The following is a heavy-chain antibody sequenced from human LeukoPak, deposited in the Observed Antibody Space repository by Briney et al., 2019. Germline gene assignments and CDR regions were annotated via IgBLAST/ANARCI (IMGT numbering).Heavy chain of an antibody. CDR3: ARATYYYYMDV. CDR1: GASISNYY. CDR2: IHYNGGT. D-gene: IGHD1-1*01. J-gene: IGHJ6*03. V-gene: IGHV4-59*01. Sequence: SETLSLTCTVSGASISNYYWSWIRQPPGQGLEWIGYIHYNGGTNYNPSLTSRVTVSLDTSKNQFSLSLSSVSAADTATYYCARATYYYYMDVWGKGTTVTVSS.